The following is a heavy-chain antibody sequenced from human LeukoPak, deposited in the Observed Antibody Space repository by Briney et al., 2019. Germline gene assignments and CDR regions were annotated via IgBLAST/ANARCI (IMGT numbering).Heavy chain of an antibody. CDR1: GYMFADYW. J-gene: IGHJ4*02. CDR2: IHPDDSDT. V-gene: IGHV5-51*01. Sequence: GESLMISCKASGYMFADYWIAWVRQVPGQGLEWMGIIHPDDSDTRYSPSFLGQVTISADKSISTAYLQWSSLKASDTAMYYCARPVEMATSPFDYWGQGTLVTVSS. CDR3: ARPVEMATSPFDY. D-gene: IGHD5-24*01.